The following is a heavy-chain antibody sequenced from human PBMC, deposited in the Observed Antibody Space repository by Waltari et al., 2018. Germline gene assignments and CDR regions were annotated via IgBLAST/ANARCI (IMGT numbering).Heavy chain of an antibody. CDR2: IKEDGSAQ. V-gene: IGHV3-7*01. CDR1: GFACSRSW. Sequence: EVQVVECGGGLVQPGGSLRLSSAPSGFACSRSWIRWLRQAPGQGLEWVANIKEDGSAQYYLDSVRGRFTISRDNTKNSLFLQMNSLRAEDTAVYFCARATNHAFDNWGQGTLVTVSS. J-gene: IGHJ4*02. CDR3: ARATNHAFDN.